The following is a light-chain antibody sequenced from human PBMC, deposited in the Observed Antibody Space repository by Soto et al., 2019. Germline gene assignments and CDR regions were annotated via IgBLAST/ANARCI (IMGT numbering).Light chain of an antibody. CDR3: QQYDSSPRT. CDR1: QGVSSS. V-gene: IGKV3-20*01. CDR2: GVS. J-gene: IGKJ1*01. Sequence: DIVLTQSPAPLSLSPGERATLSCRASQGVSSSLAWYQQKPGQAPRLLIYGVSSRATGIPDRFSGSGSGTDCTLTISRLEPEDVAVYYCQQYDSSPRTFGQGTKVDIK.